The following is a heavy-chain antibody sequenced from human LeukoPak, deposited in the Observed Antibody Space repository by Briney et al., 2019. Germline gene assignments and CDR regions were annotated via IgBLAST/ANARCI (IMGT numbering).Heavy chain of an antibody. CDR1: GYSISSGYY. J-gene: IGHJ4*02. V-gene: IGHV4-38-2*02. Sequence: SETLSLTCAVSGYSISSGYYWGWIRQPPGKGLEWIGSIYHSGSTYYTPSLKSRVTISVDTSKNQFSLKLSSVTAADTAVYYCARDGDIVATSIDYWGQGTLVTVSS. CDR2: IYHSGST. D-gene: IGHD5-12*01. CDR3: ARDGDIVATSIDY.